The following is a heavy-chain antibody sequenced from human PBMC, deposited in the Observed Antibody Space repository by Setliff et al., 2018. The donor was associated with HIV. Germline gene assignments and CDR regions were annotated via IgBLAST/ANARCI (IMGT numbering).Heavy chain of an antibody. J-gene: IGHJ4*02. CDR2: ISHTGST. CDR3: ARGRYYDILTGYSNAFDY. CDR1: GGSFSGYY. Sequence: SETLSLTCAVYGGSFSGYYWIWIRQPPGKGLEWIGEISHTGSTNYNPSLKSRVTISVDTSKNQLSLRVNSVTAADTAVYYCARGRYYDILTGYSNAFDYWGQGTLVTVSS. D-gene: IGHD3-9*01. V-gene: IGHV4-34*01.